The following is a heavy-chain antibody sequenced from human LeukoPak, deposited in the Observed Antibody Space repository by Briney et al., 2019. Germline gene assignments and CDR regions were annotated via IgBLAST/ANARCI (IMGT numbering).Heavy chain of an antibody. V-gene: IGHV4-39*07. CDR3: AREDIITNAFDI. CDR2: IYYSGST. CDR1: GGSISSSSYY. Sequence: PSETLSLTCTVSGGSISSSSYYWGWIRQPPGKGLEWIGSIYYSGSTYYNPSLKSRVTISVDTSKNQFSLKLSSVTAADTAVYHCAREDIITNAFDIWGQGTMVTVSS. J-gene: IGHJ3*02.